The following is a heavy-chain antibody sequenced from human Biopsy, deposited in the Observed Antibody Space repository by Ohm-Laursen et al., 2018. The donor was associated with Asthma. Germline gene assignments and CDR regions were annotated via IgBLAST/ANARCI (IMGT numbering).Heavy chain of an antibody. J-gene: IGHJ6*02. Sequence: GASVPVSCKPSGYTFNSAGITWVRQAPGQGLEWMGWISVYIGNTKLAQKRQDRVTMNTDTSTSTAYMELRSLRSDDTAVYFCARAVDYSHYYGIDVWGQGTTVTVS. V-gene: IGHV1-18*01. CDR1: GYTFNSAG. CDR3: ARAVDYSHYYGIDV. CDR2: ISVYIGNT. D-gene: IGHD3-10*01.